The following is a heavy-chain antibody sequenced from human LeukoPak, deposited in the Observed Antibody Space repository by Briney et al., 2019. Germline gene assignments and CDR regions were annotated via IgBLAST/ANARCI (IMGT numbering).Heavy chain of an antibody. D-gene: IGHD1-1*01. Sequence: GASVKVSCKASGYTFTGYYMHWVRQAPGQGLEWMGWINPNSGGTNYAQKFQGRVTMTRDTSISTAYMELSRLRSDDTAVYYCARDIDKPNYQTGTTSGDYWGQGTLVTVSS. J-gene: IGHJ4*02. CDR2: INPNSGGT. CDR3: ARDIDKPNYQTGTTSGDY. CDR1: GYTFTGYY. V-gene: IGHV1-2*02.